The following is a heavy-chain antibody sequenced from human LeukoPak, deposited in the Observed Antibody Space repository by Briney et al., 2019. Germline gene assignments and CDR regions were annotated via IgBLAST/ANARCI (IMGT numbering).Heavy chain of an antibody. V-gene: IGHV4-34*01. CDR1: GGSFSGYY. CDR3: ARLPYCSGGSCYFDY. J-gene: IGHJ4*02. D-gene: IGHD2-15*01. CDR2: INHSGST. Sequence: PSETLSLTCAVYGGSFSGYYWSWIRQPPGKGLEWIGEINHSGSTNYNPSLKSRVTMSVDTSKYQFSLKLSSVTAADTAVYYCARLPYCSGGSCYFDYWGQGTLVTVSS.